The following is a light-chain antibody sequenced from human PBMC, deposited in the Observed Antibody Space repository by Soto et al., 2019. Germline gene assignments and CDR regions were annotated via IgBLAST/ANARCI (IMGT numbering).Light chain of an antibody. CDR1: ESVGNN. J-gene: IGKJ1*01. CDR3: QQYKNWWT. V-gene: IGKV3-15*01. Sequence: EIVLAQSPAPLSVSPGERATLSCRASESVGNNLAWYQQRPGQAPRLLIYGASTRATGTPARFSGSGSGTEFTLTISSTQSEDFAICYYQQYKNWWTCGQGTRVAIK. CDR2: GAS.